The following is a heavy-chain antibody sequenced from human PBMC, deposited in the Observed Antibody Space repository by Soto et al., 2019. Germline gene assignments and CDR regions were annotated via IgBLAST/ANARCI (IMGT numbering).Heavy chain of an antibody. D-gene: IGHD6-25*01. CDR2: IYYSGNT. CDR1: GGSISSDAFY. V-gene: IGHV4-31*03. Sequence: QVQLQESGPGLVKPSQTLSLTCTVSGGSISSDAFYWSWIRQHPGKGLEWIGYIYYSGNTYYNPSLKSRVTILVDTSKKQFSLKLSSVTAADTAVYYCARLSGRWKSWFEPWCQGTLVTVSS. CDR3: ARLSGRWKSWFEP. J-gene: IGHJ5*02.